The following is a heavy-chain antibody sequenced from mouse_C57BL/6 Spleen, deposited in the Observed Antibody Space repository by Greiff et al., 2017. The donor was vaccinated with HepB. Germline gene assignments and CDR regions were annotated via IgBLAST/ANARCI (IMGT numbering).Heavy chain of an antibody. V-gene: IGHV3-6*01. Sequence: EVQLQESGPGLVKPSQSLSLTCSVTGYSITSGYYWNWIRQFPGNKLEWMGYISYDGSNNYNPSLKNRISITRDTSKNQFFLKLNSVTTEDTATYYCAREGSSPYYDAMDYWGQGTSVTVSS. CDR2: ISYDGSN. CDR1: GYSITSGYY. CDR3: AREGSSPYYDAMDY. D-gene: IGHD1-1*01. J-gene: IGHJ4*01.